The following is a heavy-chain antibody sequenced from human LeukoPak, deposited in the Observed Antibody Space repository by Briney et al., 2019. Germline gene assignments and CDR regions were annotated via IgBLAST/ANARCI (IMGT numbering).Heavy chain of an antibody. D-gene: IGHD3-3*01. CDR1: GGTFSTYA. CDR3: ARSSLFGVVTGYFDY. Sequence: SVKVSCKASGGTFSTYAISWVRQAPGQGLEWMGRIIPIFGTANYAQKFQGRVTITTDESTSTAYMELSSLRSEDTAVYYCARSSLFGVVTGYFDYWGQGTLVTVSS. CDR2: IIPIFGTA. V-gene: IGHV1-69*05. J-gene: IGHJ4*02.